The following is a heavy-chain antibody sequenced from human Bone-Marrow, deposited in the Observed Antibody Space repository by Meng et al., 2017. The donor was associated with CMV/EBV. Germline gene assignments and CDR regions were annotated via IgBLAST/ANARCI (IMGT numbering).Heavy chain of an antibody. CDR2: INPNSGGT. CDR3: ATFYNWNYHHGMDV. Sequence: ASVKVSCKASGYTFTSYDINWVRQAPGQGLEWMGWINPNSGGTNYAQKFQGRVTMTRGTSISTAYVELSRLRSDDTAVYYCATFYNWNYHHGMDVWGQGTTVTVSS. V-gene: IGHV1-2*02. J-gene: IGHJ6*02. D-gene: IGHD1-20*01. CDR1: GYTFTSYD.